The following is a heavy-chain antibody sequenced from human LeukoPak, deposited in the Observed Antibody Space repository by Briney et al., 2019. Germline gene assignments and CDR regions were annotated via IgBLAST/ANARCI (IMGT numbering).Heavy chain of an antibody. D-gene: IGHD3-3*01. CDR3: ARDAVLAISYYYYGMDV. CDR1: GFTFSSYA. Sequence: PGGSLRLSCAASGFTFSSYAMSWVRQAPGKGLEWVSSISSSSSYIYYADSVKGRFTISRDNAKNSLYLQMNSLRAEDTAVYYCARDAVLAISYYYYGMDVWGQGTTVTVSS. V-gene: IGHV3-21*01. J-gene: IGHJ6*02. CDR2: ISSSSSYI.